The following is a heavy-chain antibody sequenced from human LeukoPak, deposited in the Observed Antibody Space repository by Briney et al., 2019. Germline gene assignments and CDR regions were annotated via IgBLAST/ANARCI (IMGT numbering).Heavy chain of an antibody. D-gene: IGHD2-15*01. CDR2: ISSSRSTI. CDR3: ARGYSRAAFDI. J-gene: IGHJ3*02. CDR1: GFTFSSYS. Sequence: GGSLRLSCAASGFTFSSYSMNWVRQAPGKGLEWVSYISSSRSTIYYADSVKGRFTVSRDNGKNSLLLQMNSLRAEDTALYYCARGYSRAAFDIWGQGKVVAVSS. V-gene: IGHV3-48*01.